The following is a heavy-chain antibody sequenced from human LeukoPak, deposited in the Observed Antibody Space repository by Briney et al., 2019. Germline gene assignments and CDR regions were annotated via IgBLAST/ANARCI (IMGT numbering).Heavy chain of an antibody. CDR3: ARDGAVRGVNYYYYGMDV. CDR2: ISSSGSTI. Sequence: PGGSLRLSCTASGFTFSSYEMNWVRQAPGKGLEWVSYISSSGSTIYYADSVKGRFTISRDNAKNSLYLQMNSLRAEDTAVYYCARDGAVRGVNYYYYGMDVWGQGTTATVSS. D-gene: IGHD3-10*01. CDR1: GFTFSSYE. J-gene: IGHJ6*02. V-gene: IGHV3-48*03.